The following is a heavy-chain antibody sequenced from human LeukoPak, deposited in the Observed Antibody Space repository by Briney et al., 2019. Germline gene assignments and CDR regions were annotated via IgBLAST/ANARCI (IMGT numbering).Heavy chain of an antibody. J-gene: IGHJ3*02. D-gene: IGHD3-22*01. CDR3: AGEDNSSGYRPFDI. V-gene: IGHV1-2*06. CDR2: INPNNGGT. Sequence: ASVKVSCKASGYTFTGYYIHWVRQAPGQGLDWMGRINPNNGGTNYAQKFQGRVTMTRDMSMSTAYMELSRLRSDDTAVYCCAGEDNSSGYRPFDIWGQGTMVTVSS. CDR1: GYTFTGYY.